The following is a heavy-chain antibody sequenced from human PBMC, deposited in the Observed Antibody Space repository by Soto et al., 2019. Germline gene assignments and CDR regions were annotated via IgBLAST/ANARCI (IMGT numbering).Heavy chain of an antibody. J-gene: IGHJ3*02. CDR2: ISYDGSNK. CDR3: AREGQLVGYDAFDI. D-gene: IGHD6-6*01. Sequence: GGSLRLSCAASGFTFSSYAMHWARQAPGKGLEWVAVISYDGSNKYYADSVKGRFTISRDNSKNTLYLQMNSLRAEDTAVYYCAREGQLVGYDAFDIWGQGTMVTVSS. CDR1: GFTFSSYA. V-gene: IGHV3-30*04.